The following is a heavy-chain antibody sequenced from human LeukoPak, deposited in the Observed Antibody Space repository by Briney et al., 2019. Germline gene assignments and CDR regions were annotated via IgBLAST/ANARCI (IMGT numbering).Heavy chain of an antibody. CDR3: ARGAGIAARTFYYYYMDV. V-gene: IGHV4-34*01. Sequence: SETLSLTCAVYGGSFSGYYWSWIRQPPGKGLEWIGEINHSGSTNYNPSLKSRVTISVDTSKNQFSLKLSSVTAADTAVYYCARGAGIAARTFYYYYMDVWGKGTTVTVSS. CDR1: GGSFSGYY. CDR2: INHSGST. D-gene: IGHD6-6*01. J-gene: IGHJ6*03.